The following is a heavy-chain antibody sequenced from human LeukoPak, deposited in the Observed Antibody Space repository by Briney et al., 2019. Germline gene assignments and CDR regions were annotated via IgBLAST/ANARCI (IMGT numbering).Heavy chain of an antibody. D-gene: IGHD3-3*01. CDR1: GFTFSSYS. CDR3: ARDYDFWSGYNHNWFDP. J-gene: IGHJ5*02. Sequence: GGSLRLSCAASGFTFSSYSMNWVRQAPGKGLEWVSYISSSSSTIYYADSVKGRFTISRDNAKNSLYQQMNSLRAEDTAVYYCARDYDFWSGYNHNWFDPWGQGTLVTVSS. CDR2: ISSSSSTI. V-gene: IGHV3-48*01.